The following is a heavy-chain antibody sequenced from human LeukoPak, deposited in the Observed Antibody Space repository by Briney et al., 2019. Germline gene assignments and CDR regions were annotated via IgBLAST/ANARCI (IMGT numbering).Heavy chain of an antibody. V-gene: IGHV1-69*13. CDR3: APDRKDGSQLLYYFDP. D-gene: IGHD5-24*01. Sequence: ASVKVSCKASGGTFSSYAISWVRQAPGQGLEWMGGIIPISGTRTYAQRFKGRLTINADESTSTVFMKLTSLTSEDTAVYYCAPDRKDGSQLLYYFDPWGQGTLVVVSS. J-gene: IGHJ4*02. CDR1: GGTFSSYA. CDR2: IIPISGTR.